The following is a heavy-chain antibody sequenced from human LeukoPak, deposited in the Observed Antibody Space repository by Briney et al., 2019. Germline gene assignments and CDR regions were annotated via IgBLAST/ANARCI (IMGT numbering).Heavy chain of an antibody. J-gene: IGHJ4*02. V-gene: IGHV3-23*01. CDR1: GFTFSSHA. CDR2: ISGTGRST. Sequence: PGGSLRLSCAASGFTFSSHAMNWVRQAPGKGLEWVSAISGTGRSTYYADSVKGRFTISRDNSKNTLYLQINSLRAEDTAVYYCAEDTPYDYWGQGTLVTVSS. CDR3: AEDTPYDY.